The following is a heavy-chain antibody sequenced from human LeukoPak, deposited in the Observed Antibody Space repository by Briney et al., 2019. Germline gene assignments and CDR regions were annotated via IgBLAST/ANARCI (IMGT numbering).Heavy chain of an antibody. Sequence: TSETLSLTCTVSGDSISSDYWSWIRQPPGKGLEWIGYIYGFGNTDYNPSLMRRVTISLDTSKKQLSLNLTSVTAADTAVYYCAGRGQRYFRDWGQGTLVTVSS. CDR3: AGRGQRYFRD. V-gene: IGHV4-59*08. CDR2: IYGFGNT. J-gene: IGHJ1*01. CDR1: GDSISSDY.